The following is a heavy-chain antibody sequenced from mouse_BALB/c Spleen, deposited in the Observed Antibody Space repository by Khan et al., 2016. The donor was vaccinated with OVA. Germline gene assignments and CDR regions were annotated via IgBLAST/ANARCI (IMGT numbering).Heavy chain of an antibody. CDR1: GFTFSSYG. CDR2: ISGDSSTI. Sequence: EVELVEFGGGLVQPGGSRKLSCAASGFTFSSYGMHWVRQAPEKGLEWVAYISGDSSTIYYTDTVKGRFTISRDNPKNTLSLQMTSLMSEDTAMYYCATSYYYGYYFDYWGPGTTLTVSS. CDR3: ATSYYYGYYFDY. D-gene: IGHD1-1*01. V-gene: IGHV5-17*02. J-gene: IGHJ2*01.